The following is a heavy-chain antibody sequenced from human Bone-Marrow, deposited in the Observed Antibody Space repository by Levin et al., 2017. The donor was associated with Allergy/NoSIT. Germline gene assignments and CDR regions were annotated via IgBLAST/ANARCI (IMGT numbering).Heavy chain of an antibody. V-gene: IGHV3-21*01. Sequence: PGGSLRLSCAASGFTFSSYSMNWVRQAPGKGLEWVSSISGSRTYINYVDSVKGRFTISRDNAKNSLYLQMNSLRAEDTALYYCARDSLGDNNFDYWGQGTLVTVSS. CDR1: GFTFSSYS. CDR3: ARDSLGDNNFDY. J-gene: IGHJ4*01. CDR2: ISGSRTYI. D-gene: IGHD2-21*01.